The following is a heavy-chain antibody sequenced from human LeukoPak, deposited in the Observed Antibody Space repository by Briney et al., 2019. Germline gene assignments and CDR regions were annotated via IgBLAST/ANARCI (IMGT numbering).Heavy chain of an antibody. CDR2: IIPIFGTA. J-gene: IGHJ5*02. CDR3: ARAEQYSSSWYFWFDP. V-gene: IGHV1-69*05. Sequence: SVKVSCKASGGTFSSYAISWVRQAPGQGLEWMGGIIPIFGTANYAQKFQGRVTITTDGSTSTAYMELSSLRSEDTAVYYCARAEQYSSSWYFWFDPWGQGTLVTVSS. D-gene: IGHD6-13*01. CDR1: GGTFSSYA.